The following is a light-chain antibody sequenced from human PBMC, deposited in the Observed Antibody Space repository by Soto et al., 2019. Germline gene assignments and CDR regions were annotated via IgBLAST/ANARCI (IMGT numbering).Light chain of an antibody. CDR2: INSDGTH. CDR3: QTWGTGIVI. V-gene: IGLV4-69*02. J-gene: IGLJ2*01. CDR1: SGHSSYA. Sequence: QSVLTQSPSASASLGASVKLTCSLSSGHSSYAIAWHQQQAEKGPRYLMKINSDGTHYKGDGIPDRFSGSSFGAERYLTISSLQSEDEADYYCQTWGTGIVIFGGGTKLTVL.